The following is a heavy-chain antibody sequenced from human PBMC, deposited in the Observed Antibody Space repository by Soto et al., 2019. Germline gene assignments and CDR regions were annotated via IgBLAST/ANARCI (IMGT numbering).Heavy chain of an antibody. J-gene: IGHJ6*02. CDR1: GFTFSSYA. D-gene: IGHD2-15*01. Sequence: GGSLRLSCAASGFTFSSYAMSWVRQAPGKGLEWVSAISGSGGSTYYADSVKGRFTISRDNSKNTLYLQMNSLRAEDTAVYYCAKPGYCSGGSCYFYYYYYGMDVWGQGTTVTVSS. V-gene: IGHV3-23*01. CDR2: ISGSGGST. CDR3: AKPGYCSGGSCYFYYYYYGMDV.